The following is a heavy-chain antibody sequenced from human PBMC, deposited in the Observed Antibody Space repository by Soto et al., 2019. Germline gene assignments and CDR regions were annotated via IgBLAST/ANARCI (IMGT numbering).Heavy chain of an antibody. V-gene: IGHV3-23*01. Sequence: EVQLLESGGGLVQPGGSLRLSCAASGFTFSSYPMSWVRQAPGKGLEWVSAFSGSGGSTYYADSVKGRFTISRDNSKNTLYLQMNSLRAEDTALYYCAFRYSSLHWGQGTLVTVSS. CDR2: FSGSGGST. CDR3: AFRYSSLH. CDR1: GFTFSSYP. D-gene: IGHD6-19*01. J-gene: IGHJ1*01.